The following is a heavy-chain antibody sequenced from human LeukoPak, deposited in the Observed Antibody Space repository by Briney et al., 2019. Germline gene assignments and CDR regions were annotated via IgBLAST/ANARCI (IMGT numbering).Heavy chain of an antibody. CDR1: GFTFSSYA. CDR2: ISGSGGSP. D-gene: IGHD3-16*01. J-gene: IGHJ3*02. Sequence: RGSLRLSCAASGFTFSSYAMSCVPQAPGKGLEWVSAISGSGGSPYSADSVKGRFTISRDNSKTTLYLQMISLRPEDTAVYYCAKDVYIWGSPFDAFDIWGQGTMVTVSS. V-gene: IGHV3-23*01. CDR3: AKDVYIWGSPFDAFDI.